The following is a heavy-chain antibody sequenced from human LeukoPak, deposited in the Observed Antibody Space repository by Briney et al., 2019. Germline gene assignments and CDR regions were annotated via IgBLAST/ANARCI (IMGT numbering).Heavy chain of an antibody. V-gene: IGHV3-15*01. CDR3: TTEAIPHKYYYDSSGPL. J-gene: IGHJ4*02. CDR1: GFTFSNAW. CDR2: IKSKTDGGTT. Sequence: GGSLRLSCAASGFTFSNAWMSWVPQAPGKGLEWVGRIKSKTDGGTTDYAAPAKGRFTISRDDSKNTLYLQMNSLKTEDTAVYYCTTEAIPHKYYYDSSGPLWGQGTLVTVSS. D-gene: IGHD3-22*01.